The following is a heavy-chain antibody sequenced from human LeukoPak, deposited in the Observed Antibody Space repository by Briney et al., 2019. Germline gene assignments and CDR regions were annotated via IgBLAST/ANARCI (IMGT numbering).Heavy chain of an antibody. Sequence: ASVKVSCKASGYTFTSYGISGVRQAPGQGLEWMGWISAYNGNTNYAQKLQGRVTMTTDTSTSTAYMELRSLRSDDTAVYYCARGVSGYCSSTSCSRGFDPWGQGTLVTVSS. V-gene: IGHV1-18*01. CDR1: GYTFTSYG. J-gene: IGHJ5*02. CDR2: ISAYNGNT. CDR3: ARGVSGYCSSTSCSRGFDP. D-gene: IGHD2-2*01.